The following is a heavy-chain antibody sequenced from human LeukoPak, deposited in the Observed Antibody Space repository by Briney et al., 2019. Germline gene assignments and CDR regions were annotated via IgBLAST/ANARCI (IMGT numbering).Heavy chain of an antibody. CDR1: GYTFINFG. Sequence: ASMKVSCKASGYTFINFGISWVRQAPGQGLEWMGWISAHNGDTNYAQKFQGRVTMTTDTSTSTIFMELRSLRSDDTAVYYCAGEAWIFGVAHDYWGQGTLVTVSS. CDR2: ISAHNGDT. J-gene: IGHJ4*02. D-gene: IGHD3-3*01. V-gene: IGHV1-18*01. CDR3: AGEAWIFGVAHDY.